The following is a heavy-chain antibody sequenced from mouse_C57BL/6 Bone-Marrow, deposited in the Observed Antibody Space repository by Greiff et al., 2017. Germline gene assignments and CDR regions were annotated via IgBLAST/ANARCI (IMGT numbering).Heavy chain of an antibody. Sequence: EVQLQQSGPELVKPGASVKISCKASGYTFTDYYMNWVKQSPGKSLEWIGDINPNNGGTSYNQKFKGKATLTVAKSSSTAYMQLRSLTSEDSAVYYWDRANYDYDWYYDMDDWGQGTSVTVSA. CDR3: DRANYDYDWYYDMDD. J-gene: IGHJ4*01. CDR1: GYTFTDYY. CDR2: INPNNGGT. D-gene: IGHD2-4*01. V-gene: IGHV1-26*01.